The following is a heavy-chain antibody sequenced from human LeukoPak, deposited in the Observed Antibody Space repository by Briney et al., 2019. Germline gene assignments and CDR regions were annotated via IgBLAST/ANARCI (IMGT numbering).Heavy chain of an antibody. D-gene: IGHD3-3*01. CDR3: ASRIFGVVRFDP. V-gene: IGHV3-21*01. CDR2: ISSSSSYI. J-gene: IGHJ5*02. CDR1: GFTFSSYI. Sequence: PGGSLRLSCAASGFTFSSYIMNWVRQAPGKGLEWVSSISSSSSYIYYADSVKGRFTISRDNAKNSLYLQMNSLRAEDTAVYYCASRIFGVVRFDPWGQGTLVTVSS.